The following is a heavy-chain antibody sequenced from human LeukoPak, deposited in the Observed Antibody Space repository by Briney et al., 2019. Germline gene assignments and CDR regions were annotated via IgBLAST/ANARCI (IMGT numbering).Heavy chain of an antibody. CDR2: MYYSGST. Sequence: PSETLSLTCTVSGGSISSSSYYWGWIRQPPGKGLEWIGSMYYSGSTYYNPSLKSRVTISVDTSKNQFSLKLSSVTAADTAVYYCARNPRTTVTMNPIPYWGQGTLVTVSS. J-gene: IGHJ4*02. CDR3: ARNPRTTVTMNPIPY. CDR1: GGSISSSSYY. V-gene: IGHV4-39*07. D-gene: IGHD4-17*01.